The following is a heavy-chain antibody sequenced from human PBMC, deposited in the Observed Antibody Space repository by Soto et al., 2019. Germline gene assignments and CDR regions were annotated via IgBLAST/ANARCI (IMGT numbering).Heavy chain of an antibody. Sequence: EVQVVESGGGSVQPGGSLRLACEASGFTVSDNDMNWVRQAPGRGLEWAALIYRYDDDKAYYTDSVKGRFTISRDTSTNTVFLQMNSLRAEDTAIYYCARDRDFFWGSLDSWGQGTLVTVSS. CDR2: IYRYDDDKA. D-gene: IGHD3-16*01. V-gene: IGHV3-66*01. J-gene: IGHJ4*02. CDR3: ARDRDFFWGSLDS. CDR1: GFTVSDND.